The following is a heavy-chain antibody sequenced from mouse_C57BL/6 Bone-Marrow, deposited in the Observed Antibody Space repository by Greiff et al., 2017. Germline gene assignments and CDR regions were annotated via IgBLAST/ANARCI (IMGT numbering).Heavy chain of an antibody. CDR2: IYPGSGST. D-gene: IGHD1-1*01. Sequence: VQLQQPGAELVKPGASVKMSCKASSYTFTSYWITWVKQRPGRGLEWIGDIYPGSGSTNYNEKFKSKATLTVDTSSSTAYMQLSSLTSEDSAVYYGARWYYGSSLYYYAMDYWGQGTSVTVSS. J-gene: IGHJ4*01. CDR1: SYTFTSYW. CDR3: ARWYYGSSLYYYAMDY. V-gene: IGHV1-55*01.